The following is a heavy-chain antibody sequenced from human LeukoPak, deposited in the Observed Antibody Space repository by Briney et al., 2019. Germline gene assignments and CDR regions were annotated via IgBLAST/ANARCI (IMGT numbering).Heavy chain of an antibody. V-gene: IGHV1-8*01. Sequence: ASVKVSCKASGYTFTSYDINWVRQATGQGLEWMGWMNPNSGNTGYAQKFQGRVTMTRNTSISTAYMELSSLRSEDTAVYYCARDVKFYYDSSGYYRGFDYWGQGTLVTVSP. J-gene: IGHJ4*02. CDR1: GYTFTSYD. D-gene: IGHD3-22*01. CDR2: MNPNSGNT. CDR3: ARDVKFYYDSSGYYRGFDY.